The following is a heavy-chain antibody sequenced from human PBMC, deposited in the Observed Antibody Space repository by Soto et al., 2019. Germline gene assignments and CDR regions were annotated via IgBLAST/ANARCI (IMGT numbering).Heavy chain of an antibody. CDR2: ISYDGSNK. V-gene: IGHV3-30*18. D-gene: IGHD2-21*02. J-gene: IGHJ2*01. CDR3: AKGLAYCGGDCYSYFDL. CDR1: GFTFSSYG. Sequence: QVQLVESGGGVVQPGRSLRLSCAASGFTFSSYGMHWVRQAPGKGLEWVAVISYDGSNKYYADPVKGRFTISRDNSKNTLYLQMNSLRAEDTAVYYCAKGLAYCGGDCYSYFDLWGRGTLVTVSS.